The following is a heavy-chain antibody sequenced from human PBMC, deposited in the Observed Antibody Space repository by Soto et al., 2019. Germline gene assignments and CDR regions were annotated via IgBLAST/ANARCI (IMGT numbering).Heavy chain of an antibody. D-gene: IGHD6-6*01. V-gene: IGHV4-61*01. Sequence: PSETLSLTCTVSGGSVSSGSYYWSWIRQPPGKGLEWIGYIYYSGSTNYNPSLKSRVTISVDTSKNQFSLKLSSVTAADTAVYYCAREIRWVLEKKQLVALGFDPWGQGTLVTVSS. J-gene: IGHJ5*02. CDR1: GGSVSSGSYY. CDR3: AREIRWVLEKKQLVALGFDP. CDR2: IYYSGST.